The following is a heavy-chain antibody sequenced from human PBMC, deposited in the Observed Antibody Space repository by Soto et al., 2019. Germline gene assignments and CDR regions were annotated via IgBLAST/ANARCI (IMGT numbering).Heavy chain of an antibody. V-gene: IGHV1-69*06. D-gene: IGHD2-2*01. Sequence: QVQLVQSGAEVKKPGSSVKVSCKASGGTFSSYAISWVRQAPGQGLEWMGGIIPIFGTANYAQKFQGRVTITADKSTSTAYMELSRLRSEDTAVYYCARDDGYCSSTSCYDFGFYYYGMDVWGQGTTVTVSS. CDR2: IIPIFGTA. CDR3: ARDDGYCSSTSCYDFGFYYYGMDV. CDR1: GGTFSSYA. J-gene: IGHJ6*02.